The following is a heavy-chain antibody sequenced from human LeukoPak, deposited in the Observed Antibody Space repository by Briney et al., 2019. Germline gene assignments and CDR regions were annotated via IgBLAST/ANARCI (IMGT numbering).Heavy chain of an antibody. J-gene: IGHJ6*02. CDR1: GYTFTCYG. D-gene: IGHD6-13*01. V-gene: IGHV1-18*01. CDR3: ARDLVLAAAGTAYYYYYGMDV. CDR2: ISAYNGNT. Sequence: ASVKVSCKASGYTFTCYGISWVRQAPGQGLEWMGWISAYNGNTNYAQKLQGRVTMTTDTSTSTAYMELRSLRSDDTAVYYCARDLVLAAAGTAYYYYYGMDVWGQGTTVTVSS.